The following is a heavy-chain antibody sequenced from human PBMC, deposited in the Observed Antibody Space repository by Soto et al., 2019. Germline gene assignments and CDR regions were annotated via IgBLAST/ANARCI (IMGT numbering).Heavy chain of an antibody. CDR1: GGSISSGDSY. D-gene: IGHD6-13*01. CDR3: ARERPDGSRLDP. CDR2: IYYSGRT. V-gene: IGHV4-30-4*01. J-gene: IGHJ5*02. Sequence: QVQLQESGPGLVKPSQTLSLTCTVSGGSISSGDSYWSWIRQPPGKGLEWIGYIYYSGRTYYNPSLISRVTISVDTSKNQFSLKLSSVTAADTAVYYCARERPDGSRLDPWGQGTLVTVSS.